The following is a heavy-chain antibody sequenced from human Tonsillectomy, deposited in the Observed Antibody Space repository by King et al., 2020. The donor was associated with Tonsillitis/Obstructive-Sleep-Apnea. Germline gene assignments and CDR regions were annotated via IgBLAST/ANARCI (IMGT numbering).Heavy chain of an antibody. CDR2: IYPGDSET. CDR3: ARQNTHCSSTSCYIDY. D-gene: IGHD2-2*02. J-gene: IGHJ4*02. Sequence: VQLVESGAEVKKPGESLKISCTGSGYSFTSYWIDWVRQMPGKGLEWMGTIYPGDSETRYSPSFQGQVTLSADKSISTAYLQWSSLKASDTAMYYCARQNTHCSSTSCYIDYWGQGTLVTVSS. V-gene: IGHV5-51*01. CDR1: GYSFTSYW.